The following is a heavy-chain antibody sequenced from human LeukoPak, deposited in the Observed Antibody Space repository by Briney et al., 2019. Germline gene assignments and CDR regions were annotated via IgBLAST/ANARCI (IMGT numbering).Heavy chain of an antibody. CDR3: ATSYDMGWLIGY. CDR1: GFTFRDTW. Sequence: GGSLRLSCAASGFTFRDTWMNWVRQVPGQGLEWVANIKQDGSEKFYVASVKGRFTISRDNGKSSLHLQMNSLRAEDTALYYCATSYDMGWLIGYWGQGTLVTVSS. V-gene: IGHV3-7*03. D-gene: IGHD3/OR15-3a*01. J-gene: IGHJ4*02. CDR2: IKQDGSEK.